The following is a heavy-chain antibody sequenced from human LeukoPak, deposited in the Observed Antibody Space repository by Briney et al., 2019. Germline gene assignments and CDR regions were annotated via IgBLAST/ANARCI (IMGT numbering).Heavy chain of an antibody. V-gene: IGHV5-51*01. CDR3: ARQNSGYDYGKGAFDI. Sequence: GESLKISCKGSGYSFTSYWIGWVRQMPGKGLEWMGIIYPGDSDTRYSPSFQGQVTISADKSISTAYLQWSSLKASDTAMYYCARQNSGYDYGKGAFDIWGQGTMVTVSS. CDR1: GYSFTSYW. J-gene: IGHJ3*02. D-gene: IGHD5-12*01. CDR2: IYPGDSDT.